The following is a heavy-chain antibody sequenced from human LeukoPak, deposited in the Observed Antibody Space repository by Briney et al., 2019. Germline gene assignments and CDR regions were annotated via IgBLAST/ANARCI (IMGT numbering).Heavy chain of an antibody. J-gene: IGHJ4*02. V-gene: IGHV4-34*01. Sequence: SETLSLTCAVYGGSFSGYYWSWIRQPPGKGLEWIGEINHSGSTNYNPSLKSRVTISVDTSKNQFSLKLSSVTAADTAVYYCARGKITDYWGQGTLVAVSS. D-gene: IGHD1-14*01. CDR2: INHSGST. CDR3: ARGKITDY. CDR1: GGSFSGYY.